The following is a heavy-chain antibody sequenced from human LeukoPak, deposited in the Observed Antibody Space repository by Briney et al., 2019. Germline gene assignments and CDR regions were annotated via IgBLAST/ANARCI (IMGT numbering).Heavy chain of an antibody. CDR3: ATAPPGYSFGAYDFDY. CDR1: GGTFSSYA. D-gene: IGHD5-18*01. CDR2: IIPILGIT. J-gene: IGHJ4*02. Sequence: VASVKVSCKASGGTFSSYAISWVRQAPGQGLEWMGWIIPILGITSYAQKFQGRVTMTEDTSTDTAYTELSSLRSEDTAVYYCATAPPGYSFGAYDFDYWGQGTLVTVSS. V-gene: IGHV1-69*10.